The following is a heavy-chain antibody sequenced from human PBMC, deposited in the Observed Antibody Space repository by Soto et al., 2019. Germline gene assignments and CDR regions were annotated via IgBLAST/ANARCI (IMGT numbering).Heavy chain of an antibody. CDR3: ARQLNYDILTGYSTDY. Sequence: ASVKVCCKASGETFSIYGVTWVRHAPGQGLEWMGWISAYNGNTNYAQKLQGRVTMTTDTSTTTAYMELRSLRSDDTAVYYCARQLNYDILTGYSTDYWGQGTLVTVSS. D-gene: IGHD3-9*01. CDR1: GETFSIYG. CDR2: ISAYNGNT. J-gene: IGHJ4*02. V-gene: IGHV1-18*01.